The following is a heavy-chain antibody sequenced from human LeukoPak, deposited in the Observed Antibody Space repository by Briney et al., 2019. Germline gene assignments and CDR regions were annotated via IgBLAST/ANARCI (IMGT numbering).Heavy chain of an antibody. V-gene: IGHV3-73*01. J-gene: IGHJ4*02. D-gene: IGHD1-26*01. CDR2: IRSKPQSYAT. CDR1: GFTLSDSA. CDR3: TRVGPSTVVDY. Sequence: GGSLKLSCAASGFTLSDSAIHWVRQPSGKGLEWVGRIRSKPQSYATAYDESLKGRFTISRDDSKNTAYLQMSSLKIEDTAVYYCTRVGPSTVVDYWGQGTQVTVSS.